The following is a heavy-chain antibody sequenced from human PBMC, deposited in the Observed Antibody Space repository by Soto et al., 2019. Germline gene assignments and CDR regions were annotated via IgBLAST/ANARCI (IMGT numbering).Heavy chain of an antibody. CDR1: GGTFSSYA. D-gene: IGHD6-6*01. Sequence: ASVKVSCKASGGTFSSYAISWVRQAHGQGLEWMGGIIPIFGTANYAQKFQGRVTITADESTSTAYMELSSLRSEDTAVYYCAREKAARGGNYFDYWGQGTLVTVSS. CDR2: IIPIFGTA. V-gene: IGHV1-69*13. CDR3: AREKAARGGNYFDY. J-gene: IGHJ4*02.